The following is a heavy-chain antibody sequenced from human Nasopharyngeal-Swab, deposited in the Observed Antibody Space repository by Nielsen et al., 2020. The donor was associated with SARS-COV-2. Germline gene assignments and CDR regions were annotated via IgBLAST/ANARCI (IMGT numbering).Heavy chain of an antibody. CDR1: GFTISNYA. J-gene: IGHJ4*02. Sequence: GGSLRLSCAASGFTISNYAIHWVRQAPGKGLEWVSIVSSDGGYNYYADSVRGRFTVSRDNSKNTLYLEMNGLRPEDTAVYYCARAFYDYVNYEGGPNFDFWGQGTLVTVSS. V-gene: IGHV3-30-3*01. D-gene: IGHD3-16*01. CDR2: VSSDGGYN. CDR3: ARAFYDYVNYEGGPNFDF.